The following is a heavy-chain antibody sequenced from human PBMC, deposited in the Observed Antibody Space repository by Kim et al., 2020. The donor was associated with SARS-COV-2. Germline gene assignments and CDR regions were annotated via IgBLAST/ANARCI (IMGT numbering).Heavy chain of an antibody. J-gene: IGHJ4*02. CDR2: ISGSGGST. V-gene: IGHV3-23*01. Sequence: GGSLRLSCAASGFTFSSYAMSWVRQAPGKGLEWVSAISGSGGSTYYADSVKGRFTISRDNSKNTLYLQMNSLRAEDTAVYYCAKALVLRYFDWPNYFDYWGQGTLVTVSS. CDR3: AKALVLRYFDWPNYFDY. D-gene: IGHD3-9*01. CDR1: GFTFSSYA.